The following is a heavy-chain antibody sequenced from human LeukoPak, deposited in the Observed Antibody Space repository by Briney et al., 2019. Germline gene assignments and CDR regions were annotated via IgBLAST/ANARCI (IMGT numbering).Heavy chain of an antibody. D-gene: IGHD3-3*01. CDR2: INPNSGGT. J-gene: IGHJ4*02. V-gene: IGHV1-2*02. Sequence: ASVKVSCKASGYTFTGYYMHWVRQAPGQGLEWMGWINPNSGGTNYAQKFQGRVTMTRDTSISTAYMELSRLRSDDTAVYYCAREGTYYDFWSGVGDRFPFDYWGQGTLVTVSS. CDR3: AREGTYYDFWSGVGDRFPFDY. CDR1: GYTFTGYY.